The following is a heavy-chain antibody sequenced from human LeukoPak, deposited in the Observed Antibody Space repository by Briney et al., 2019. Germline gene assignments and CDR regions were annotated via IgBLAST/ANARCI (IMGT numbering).Heavy chain of an antibody. CDR3: ARGPPGHRAAAWIYYYCGMDV. CDR1: GYTFTSYG. D-gene: IGHD2-15*01. J-gene: IGHJ6*02. V-gene: IGHV1-18*01. Sequence: ASVKVSCKASGYTFTSYGISWVRQAPGQGLEWMGWISAYNGNTNYAQKLQGRVTMTTDTSTSTAYMELRSLRSDDTAVYYCARGPPGHRAAAWIYYYCGMDVWGQGTTVTVSS. CDR2: ISAYNGNT.